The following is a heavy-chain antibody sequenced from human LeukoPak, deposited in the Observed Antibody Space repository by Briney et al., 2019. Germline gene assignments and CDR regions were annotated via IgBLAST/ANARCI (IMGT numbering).Heavy chain of an antibody. Sequence: GGSLRLSCAASGFTVSSNYMSWVRQAPGKGLEWVSAISNNGGYTYYADSVQGRFTISRDNSKSTLCLQMNSLRAEDAAVYYCAKQLGYCSDGSCYFPYWGQGTLVTVSS. D-gene: IGHD2-15*01. J-gene: IGHJ4*02. CDR1: GFTVSSNY. CDR3: AKQLGYCSDGSCYFPY. CDR2: ISNNGGYT. V-gene: IGHV3-23*01.